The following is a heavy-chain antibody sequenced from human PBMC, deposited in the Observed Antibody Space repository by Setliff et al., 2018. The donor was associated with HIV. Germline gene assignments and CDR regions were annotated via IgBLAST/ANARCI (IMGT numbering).Heavy chain of an antibody. CDR1: GFTFSSYT. V-gene: IGHV3-21*01. D-gene: IGHD6-13*01. CDR3: ASPHIVAAGTDWYFDL. J-gene: IGHJ2*01. Sequence: GGSLRLSCAASGFTFSSYTINWVRQAPGEGLEWLASISSTGAYTHYADSLKGRFAISRDNAKNSLYLQMNSPRGEDTAVYYCASPHIVAAGTDWYFDLWGRGTLVTVSS. CDR2: ISSTGAYT.